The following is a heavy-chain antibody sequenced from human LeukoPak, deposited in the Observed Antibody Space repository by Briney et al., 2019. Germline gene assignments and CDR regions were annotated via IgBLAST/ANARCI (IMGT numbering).Heavy chain of an antibody. J-gene: IGHJ6*02. CDR1: GGSISGYF. CDR2: IYYTGST. D-gene: IGHD6-6*01. Sequence: SETLSLTCTVSGGSISGYFWYWMRQSPGKGLESIGNIYYTGSTTYSPSLKSRVTISVDTSKSQFSLKLSSVTAADTAVYYCARRGGARRYDSMDVWGQGTTVTVSS. V-gene: IGHV4-59*08. CDR3: ARRGGARRYDSMDV.